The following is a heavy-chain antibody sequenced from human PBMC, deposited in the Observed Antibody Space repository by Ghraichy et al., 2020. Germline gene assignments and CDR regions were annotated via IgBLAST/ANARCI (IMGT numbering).Heavy chain of an antibody. CDR1: GFTFSSYA. CDR3: AKYSSHWWNDVLDI. V-gene: IGHV3-23*01. J-gene: IGHJ3*02. CDR2: ITGSGDNT. D-gene: IGHD2-8*02. Sequence: GGSLRLSCAASGFTFSSYAMGWVRQAPGKGLEWVSAITGSGDNTQYADSVKGRFTFSRDNSKNTLYLQLSSLRADDTAVYYCAKYSSHWWNDVLDIWGQGTMVTVSS.